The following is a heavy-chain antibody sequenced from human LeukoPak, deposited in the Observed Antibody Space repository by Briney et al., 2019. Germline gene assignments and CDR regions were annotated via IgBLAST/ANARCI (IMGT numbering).Heavy chain of an antibody. CDR1: GFTFSSYG. Sequence: GGSLRLSCAASGFTFSSYGMHWVRQAPGKGLEWVAVIWYDGSNKYYADSVKGRFTISRDNSKNTLYLQLNSLRAEDTAVYYCAKRNIAYYFDYWGQGTLVTVSS. J-gene: IGHJ4*02. CDR2: IWYDGSNK. D-gene: IGHD2/OR15-2a*01. CDR3: AKRNIAYYFDY. V-gene: IGHV3-33*06.